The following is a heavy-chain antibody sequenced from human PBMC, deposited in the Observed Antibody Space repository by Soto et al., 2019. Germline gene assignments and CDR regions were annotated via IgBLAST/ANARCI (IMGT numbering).Heavy chain of an antibody. CDR1: GFTFSSYA. CDR2: ISGSGGST. Sequence: EVQLLESGGGLVQPGGSLRLSCAASGFTFSSYAMSWVRQAPGKGLEWVSAISGSGGSTYYADSVKGRFTISRDNSKNTLYLQMNSLRAEDTAVYYCAKDLRPGCYGDYGSAHWGQGTLVTVSS. V-gene: IGHV3-23*01. J-gene: IGHJ1*01. D-gene: IGHD4-17*01. CDR3: AKDLRPGCYGDYGSAH.